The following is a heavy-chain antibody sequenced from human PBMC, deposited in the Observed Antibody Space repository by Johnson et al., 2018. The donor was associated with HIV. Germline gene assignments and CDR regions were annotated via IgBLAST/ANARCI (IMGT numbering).Heavy chain of an antibody. D-gene: IGHD3-10*01. Sequence: MQLVESGGGLVQPGGSLRLSCAASGFTFSTYWMSWVRQAPGKGLEWVGRIKSKTDGGTTEYAAPVKGRFTISRDDSKNTLYLQMNSLRAEETAVYYCARGRITMVQGVIVGAFDIWGQGTMVTVSS. V-gene: IGHV3-15*01. CDR3: ARGRITMVQGVIVGAFDI. CDR1: GFTFSTYW. CDR2: IKSKTDGGTT. J-gene: IGHJ3*02.